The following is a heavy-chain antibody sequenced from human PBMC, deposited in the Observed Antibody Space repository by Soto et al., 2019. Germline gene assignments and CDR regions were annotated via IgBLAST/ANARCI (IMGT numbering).Heavy chain of an antibody. CDR1: GGTFSSYT. CDR3: AGVNSQYGDYAPFDY. Sequence: QVQLVQSGAEVKKPGSSVKVSCKASGGTFSSYTISWVRQAPGQGLEWMGRIIPILGIANYAQKFQGRVTITADKSTSTAYMELSSLRSEDTAVYYCAGVNSQYGDYAPFDYWGQGTLVTVSS. CDR2: IIPILGIA. V-gene: IGHV1-69*02. D-gene: IGHD4-17*01. J-gene: IGHJ4*02.